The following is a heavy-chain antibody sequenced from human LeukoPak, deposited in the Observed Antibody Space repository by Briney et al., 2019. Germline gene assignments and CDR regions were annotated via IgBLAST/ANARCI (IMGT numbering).Heavy chain of an antibody. Sequence: ASVKVSFKASGYTFTSYAMHWVRQAPGQRREWMGWINAGNGNTKYLQKFQGRVTITRDTSASTAYMELSSLRYEDTAVYYCAREEWELLPDYWGQGTLVTVSS. D-gene: IGHD1-26*01. CDR3: AREEWELLPDY. CDR1: GYTFTSYA. V-gene: IGHV1-3*01. CDR2: INAGNGNT. J-gene: IGHJ4*02.